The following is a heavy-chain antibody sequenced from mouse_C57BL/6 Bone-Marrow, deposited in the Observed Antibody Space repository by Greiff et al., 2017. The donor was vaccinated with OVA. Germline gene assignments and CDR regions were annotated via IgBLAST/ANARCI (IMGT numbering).Heavy chain of an antibody. Sequence: QVQLQQSGAELVKPGASVKLSCKASGYTFTEYTIHWVKQRSGQGLEWIGWFYPGSGSIKYNENFKDKATLTADKSSSTVYMELNRLTSEDSAVYVCERPHYYSSSPAWFAYWGQGTLVTVSA. CDR1: GYTFTEYT. V-gene: IGHV1-62-2*01. J-gene: IGHJ3*01. CDR2: FYPGSGSI. D-gene: IGHD1-1*01. CDR3: ERPHYYSSSPAWFAY.